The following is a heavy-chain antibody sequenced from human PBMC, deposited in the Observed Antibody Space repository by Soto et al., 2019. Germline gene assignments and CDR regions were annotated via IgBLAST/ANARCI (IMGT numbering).Heavy chain of an antibody. V-gene: IGHV3-23*01. Sequence: EVQLMESGGGLVQPGGSLTLSCAASGFSFSSYSMIWVRQAPGKGLEWVSGISGLAGSTYYADSVKGRLTISRDNSKNSLYLEINSLRAEDTAMYYCAKSRSANWNDAYFFDYWGQGTQATVSP. CDR1: GFSFSSYS. J-gene: IGHJ4*02. CDR2: ISGLAGST. CDR3: AKSRSANWNDAYFFDY. D-gene: IGHD1-20*01.